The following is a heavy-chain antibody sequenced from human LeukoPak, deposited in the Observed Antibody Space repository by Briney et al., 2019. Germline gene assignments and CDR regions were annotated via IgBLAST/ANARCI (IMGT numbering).Heavy chain of an antibody. CDR3: ARSILYSSTNWFDP. CDR2: ISYSGST. CDR1: GGSISSYY. V-gene: IGHV4-59*01. J-gene: IGHJ5*02. Sequence: SETLSLTCTVSGGSISSYYWSWIRQPPGKGLEWIGYISYSGSTNYNPSLKSLVTISVDTSKNRFSLRLSSVTAADTAVYYCARSILYSSTNWFDPWGQGTLVTVSS. D-gene: IGHD6-13*01.